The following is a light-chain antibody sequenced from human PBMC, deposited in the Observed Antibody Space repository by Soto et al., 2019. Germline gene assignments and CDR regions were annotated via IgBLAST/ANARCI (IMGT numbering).Light chain of an antibody. CDR1: SSNIGAGYD. CDR3: QSYDSRLSGYV. V-gene: IGLV1-40*01. CDR2: GNS. J-gene: IGLJ1*01. Sequence: QSVLTQPPSVFGAPGQRVTISCTGSSSNIGAGYDVNWYQQLPGAAPKFLIYGNSNRPSGVPDRFSGSKSGTSASLAITGLQAEDEADYYCQSYDSRLSGYVFGTGTKVTVL.